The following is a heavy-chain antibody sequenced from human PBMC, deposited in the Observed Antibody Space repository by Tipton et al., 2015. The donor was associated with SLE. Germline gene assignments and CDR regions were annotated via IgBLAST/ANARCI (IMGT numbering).Heavy chain of an antibody. V-gene: IGHV3-72*01. J-gene: IGHJ1*01. CDR1: AFSFGPYS. Sequence: GSLRLSCTSSAFSFGPYSINWVRQAPGKGLEWVARTRDKAQSYSTEYAASVKGRFTISRDGSKNSLYLQMSSLKTEDTAVYYCAKAPLGGVAGTSSWGGYFHHWGQGTLVTVSS. CDR3: AKAPLGGVAGTSSWGGYFHH. CDR2: TRDKAQSYST. D-gene: IGHD6-19*01.